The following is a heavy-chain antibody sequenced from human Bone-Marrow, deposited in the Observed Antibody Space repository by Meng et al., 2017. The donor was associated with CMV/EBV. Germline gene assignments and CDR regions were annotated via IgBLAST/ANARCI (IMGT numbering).Heavy chain of an antibody. Sequence: SVKVSCKASGDSFSRHAVSWVRQAPGQGLEYMGGFIPVLEVTYYAQRFQGRVTITADKSTSTANMELSSLRSEDTAVYFCVLEEGFDNWGQGTQVTVPS. V-gene: IGHV1-69*10. CDR2: FIPVLEVT. D-gene: IGHD6-6*01. J-gene: IGHJ4*02. CDR1: GDSFSRHA. CDR3: VLEEGFDN.